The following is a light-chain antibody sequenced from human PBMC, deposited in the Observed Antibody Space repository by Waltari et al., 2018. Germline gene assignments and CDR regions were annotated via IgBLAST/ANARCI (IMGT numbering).Light chain of an antibody. CDR3: SSYAGNNNGI. CDR1: SSDVGGYNY. V-gene: IGLV2-8*01. CDR2: EVA. Sequence: QSALTQPPSASGSPGQSVTISCTGTSSDVGGYNYVSWYQQHPGKAPRLTIYEVAKRPSGVPDRFSGSKSGNTASLTVSGLRAEDEADYYCSSYAGNNNGIFGGGTRLTVL. J-gene: IGLJ2*01.